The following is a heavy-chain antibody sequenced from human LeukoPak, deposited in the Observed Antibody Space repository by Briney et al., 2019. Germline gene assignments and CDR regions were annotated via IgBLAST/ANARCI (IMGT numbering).Heavy chain of an antibody. D-gene: IGHD2/OR15-2a*01. V-gene: IGHV3-9*01. CDR1: GFTFDDYA. J-gene: IGHJ6*03. CDR3: ARVDDENESRPGYYYMDV. Sequence: GRSLRLSCAASGFTFDDYAMHWVRQAPGKGLEWVSGITWNGGNIGYADSVKGRFTISRGNAKNSLYPQMNSLRAEDTAVYYCARVDDENESRPGYYYMDVWGKGTTVTVSS. CDR2: ITWNGGNI.